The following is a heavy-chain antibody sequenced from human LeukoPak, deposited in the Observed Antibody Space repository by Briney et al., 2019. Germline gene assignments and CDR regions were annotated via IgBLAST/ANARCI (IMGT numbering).Heavy chain of an antibody. J-gene: IGHJ4*02. CDR1: GFTFSSYG. Sequence: GGSLRLSCAASGFTFSSYGMHWVRQAPGKGLEWVAVIWYDGSNKYYADSVKGRFTISRDNSKNTLYLQMNSLRAEDTAVYYCARYCSSTSCPNFDYWGQGTLVTVSS. CDR2: IWYDGSNK. CDR3: ARYCSSTSCPNFDY. V-gene: IGHV3-33*01. D-gene: IGHD2-2*01.